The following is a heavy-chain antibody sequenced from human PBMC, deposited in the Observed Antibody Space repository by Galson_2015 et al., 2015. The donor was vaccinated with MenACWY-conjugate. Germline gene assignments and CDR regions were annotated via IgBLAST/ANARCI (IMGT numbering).Heavy chain of an antibody. J-gene: IGHJ5*02. CDR3: ARGITMVRGVGRVGWFDP. D-gene: IGHD3-10*01. Sequence: SVKVSCKASGGTFSSYAISWVRQAPGQGLEWMGGIIPIFGTANYAQKFQGRVTITADESTSTAYMELSSLRSEGTAVYYCARGITMVRGVGRVGWFDPWGQGTLVTVSS. V-gene: IGHV1-69*13. CDR1: GGTFSSYA. CDR2: IIPIFGTA.